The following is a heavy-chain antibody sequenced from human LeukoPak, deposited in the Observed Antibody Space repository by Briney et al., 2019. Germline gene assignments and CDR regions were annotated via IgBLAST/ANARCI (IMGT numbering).Heavy chain of an antibody. V-gene: IGHV4-34*01. CDR1: GGSFSGYY. CDR3: ARGGPGRFIAKYYFDY. J-gene: IGHJ4*02. CDR2: INHSGST. D-gene: IGHD6-13*01. Sequence: SETLSLTCAVYGGSFSGYYWSWIRQPPGKGLEWIGEINHSGSTNYNPPLKSRVTISVDTSKNHFSLKLSSVTAADTAVYYCARGGPGRFIAKYYFDYWGQGTLVTVSS.